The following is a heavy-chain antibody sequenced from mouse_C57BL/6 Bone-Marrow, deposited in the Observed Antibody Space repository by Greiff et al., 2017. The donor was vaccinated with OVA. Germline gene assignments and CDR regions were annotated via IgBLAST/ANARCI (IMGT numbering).Heavy chain of an antibody. Sequence: EVKLVESGGGLVKPGGSLKLSCAASGFTFSSYAMSWVRQTPEKRLEWVATISDGGSYTYYPDNVKGRFTISRDNAKNNLYLQMSHLKSEDTARYYCAREHYYGSSLDYWGQGTTLTVSS. CDR3: AREHYYGSSLDY. J-gene: IGHJ2*01. CDR1: GFTFSSYA. CDR2: ISDGGSYT. V-gene: IGHV5-4*01. D-gene: IGHD1-1*01.